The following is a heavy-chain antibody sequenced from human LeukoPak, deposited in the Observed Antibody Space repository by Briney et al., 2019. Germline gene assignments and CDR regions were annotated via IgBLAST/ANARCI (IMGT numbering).Heavy chain of an antibody. Sequence: GGSLRLSCAASGFTVSSNYMSWVRQAPGKGLEWVSVIYSGGSTYYADSVKGRFTISRDNSKSTLYLQMNSLRAEDTAVYYCAKSMDILTGYLWSLDYWGQGTLVTVSS. V-gene: IGHV3-53*05. CDR2: IYSGGST. D-gene: IGHD3-9*01. J-gene: IGHJ4*02. CDR3: AKSMDILTGYLWSLDY. CDR1: GFTVSSNY.